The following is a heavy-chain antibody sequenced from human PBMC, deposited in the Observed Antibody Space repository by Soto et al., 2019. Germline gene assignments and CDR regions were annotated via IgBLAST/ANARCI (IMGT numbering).Heavy chain of an antibody. D-gene: IGHD3-22*01. CDR1: GGSFSGYY. Sequence: SETLSLTCAVYGGSFSGYYWSWIRQPPGKGLEWVGEINHSGSTNYNPSLKSRVTISVDTSKNQFSLKLSSVTAADTAVYYCSRETDYDSPNYYYYYGMDVWGQGTTVTVSS. J-gene: IGHJ6*02. CDR2: INHSGST. CDR3: SRETDYDSPNYYYYYGMDV. V-gene: IGHV4-34*01.